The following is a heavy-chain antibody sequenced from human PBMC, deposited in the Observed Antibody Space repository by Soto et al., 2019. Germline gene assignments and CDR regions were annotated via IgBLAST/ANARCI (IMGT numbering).Heavy chain of an antibody. CDR3: ARDLGYCSSTSCSPGH. CDR2: INPNSGGT. Sequence: ASVKVSCKASGYTFTGYYMHWVRQAPGQGLEWMGWINPNSGGTNYAQKFQGWVTMTRDTSISTAYMELSRLRSDDTAVYYCARDLGYCSSTSCSPGHWGQGTLVTVS. CDR1: GYTFTGYY. D-gene: IGHD2-2*01. J-gene: IGHJ4*02. V-gene: IGHV1-2*04.